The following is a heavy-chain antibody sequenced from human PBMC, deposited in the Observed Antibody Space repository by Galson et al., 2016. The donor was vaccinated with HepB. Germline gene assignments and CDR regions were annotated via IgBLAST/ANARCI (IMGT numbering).Heavy chain of an antibody. J-gene: IGHJ4*02. D-gene: IGHD1-26*01. CDR1: GYTFTNYG. CDR2: ISPYNGNT. Sequence: SVKVSCKASGYTFTNYGITWVRQAPGQGLEWMGWISPYNGNTNYAPKLQGRVPMTTDTYTNTAYMDLRSLRSDDTAVYYCARDRSSRWELPRGFDYWGQGTLVTVSS. CDR3: ARDRSSRWELPRGFDY. V-gene: IGHV1-18*01.